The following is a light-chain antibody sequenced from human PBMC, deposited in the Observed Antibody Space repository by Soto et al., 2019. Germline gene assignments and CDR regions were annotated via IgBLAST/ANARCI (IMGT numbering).Light chain of an antibody. J-gene: IGKJ1*01. CDR3: LQYYNFSWT. Sequence: AIQVTQSPSSLSASVGDRVTITCRASQDIRNDLAWYQQKPGQAPNLLIFAAFNLQSGGPSRFSGGGSGTHFTLTISSLQPDDFASYFCLQYYNFSWTFGQGTKVDIK. CDR1: QDIRND. CDR2: AAF. V-gene: IGKV1-6*01.